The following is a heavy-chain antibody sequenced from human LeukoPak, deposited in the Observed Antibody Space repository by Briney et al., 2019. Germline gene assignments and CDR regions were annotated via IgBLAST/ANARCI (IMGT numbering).Heavy chain of an antibody. V-gene: IGHV5-51*01. D-gene: IGHD6-13*01. CDR1: GYTFTTYW. J-gene: IGHJ4*02. CDR3: VRHGLGSSWFGFDC. CDR2: IYPGDSDP. Sequence: GESLKISCKGSGYTFTTYWIGWVRQMPGKGLEWMGIIYPGDSDPRYSPSFQGQATISADKSISTAYLQWSSLKASDSAMYYCVRHGLGSSWFGFDCWGQGTLVTVSS.